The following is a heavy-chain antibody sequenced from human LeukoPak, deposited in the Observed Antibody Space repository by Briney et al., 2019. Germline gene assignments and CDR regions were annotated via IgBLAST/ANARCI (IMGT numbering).Heavy chain of an antibody. Sequence: SQTLSLTCAVSGGSISSGGYSWSWIRQPPGKVLEWIGYIYHSGSSYYDPSLKSRVTISVDMSKNKFSLKLSSVTAADRAVYYCASSEDTWGAFDIWGQGTMVTVSS. J-gene: IGHJ3*02. V-gene: IGHV4-30-2*01. D-gene: IGHD5-18*01. CDR3: ASSEDTWGAFDI. CDR2: IYHSGSS. CDR1: GGSISSGGYS.